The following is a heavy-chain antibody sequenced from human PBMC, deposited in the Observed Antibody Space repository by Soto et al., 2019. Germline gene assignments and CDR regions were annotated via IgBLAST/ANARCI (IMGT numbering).Heavy chain of an antibody. D-gene: IGHD3-22*01. CDR3: ARGRYYYDSSGYSNWFDP. V-gene: IGHV4-34*01. CDR1: GGSFSGYY. Sequence: TSETLSLTCAVYGGSFSGYYWSWIRQPPGKGLEWIGEINHSGSTNYNPSLKSRVTISVDTSKNQFSLKLSSVTAADTAVYYCARGRYYYDSSGYSNWFDPWGQGTLVTVSS. CDR2: INHSGST. J-gene: IGHJ5*02.